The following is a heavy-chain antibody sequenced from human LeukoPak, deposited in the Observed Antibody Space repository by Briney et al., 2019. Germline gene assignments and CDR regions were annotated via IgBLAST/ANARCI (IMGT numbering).Heavy chain of an antibody. Sequence: GESLKISCKGSGYRFTSDCIDWVRLMPGKGHEWMEIIYLGDSDTSYSPSFQGQGTISGDKSIRTAYLQWSSLKASDTAMNYCASCQVDAPMGPFDSWGQGTLVSVSS. CDR3: ASCQVDAPMGPFDS. V-gene: IGHV5-51*01. D-gene: IGHD5-18*01. CDR1: GYRFTSDC. CDR2: IYLGDSDT. J-gene: IGHJ4*02.